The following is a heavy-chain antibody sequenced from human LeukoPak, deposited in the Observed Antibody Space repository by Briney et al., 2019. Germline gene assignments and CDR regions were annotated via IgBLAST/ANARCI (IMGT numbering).Heavy chain of an antibody. D-gene: IGHD3-10*01. J-gene: IGHJ4*02. V-gene: IGHV4-39*07. CDR2: IYSSGST. Sequence: SETLSLTCTVSGGSISSSSYYWGWIRQPPGKGLEWIGRIYSSGSTNYNPSLKSRVTMSVDTSKNQFSLKLTSVTAADTAVYYCARGVYGSGDYWGQGTLVTVSS. CDR1: GGSISSSSYY. CDR3: ARGVYGSGDY.